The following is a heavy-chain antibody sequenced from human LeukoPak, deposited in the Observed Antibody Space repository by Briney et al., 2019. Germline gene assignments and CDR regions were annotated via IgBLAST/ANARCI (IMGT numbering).Heavy chain of an antibody. CDR3: ARRRHANNGVDV. V-gene: IGHV6-1*01. J-gene: IGHJ6*02. CDR2: TYYRSKWNY. Sequence: SQTLSLTCAISGDSISTTTSIWNWIRQSPSRGLEWLGRTYYRSKWNYDYADSVKSRITISPDTSENQFSLQLQFVTPEDSAVYYCARRRHANNGVDVWGQGTTVTVSS. CDR1: GDSISTTTSI.